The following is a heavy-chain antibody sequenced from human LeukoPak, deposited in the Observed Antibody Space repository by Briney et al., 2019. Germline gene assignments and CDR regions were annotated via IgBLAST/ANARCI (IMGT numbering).Heavy chain of an antibody. V-gene: IGHV4-34*01. CDR2: INHSGST. CDR3: ARDDFWSGYDY. D-gene: IGHD3-3*01. Sequence: SETLSLTCAVYGGSFSGYYWSWIRQPPGKGLEWIGEINHSGSTNYNPSLKSRVTMSTDTSKNQFSLKLSSVTAADTAVYYCARDDFWSGYDYWGQGTLVTVSS. J-gene: IGHJ4*02. CDR1: GGSFSGYY.